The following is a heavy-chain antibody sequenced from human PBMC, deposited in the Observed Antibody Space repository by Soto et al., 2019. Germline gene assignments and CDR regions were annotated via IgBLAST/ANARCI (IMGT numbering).Heavy chain of an antibody. D-gene: IGHD4-4*01. Sequence: EVQLVESGGGLIQPGGSLRLSCAASGFTVSSYRMSWVRQAPGKGLEWVSVIYSGDSTNYADSVKGRFTISRDNSKNTLYLQMNSLRAEDTAVYYCVRGTATASCPNYWGQGPLVTVSS. CDR3: VRGTATASCPNY. CDR1: GFTVSSYR. V-gene: IGHV3-53*01. CDR2: IYSGDST. J-gene: IGHJ4*02.